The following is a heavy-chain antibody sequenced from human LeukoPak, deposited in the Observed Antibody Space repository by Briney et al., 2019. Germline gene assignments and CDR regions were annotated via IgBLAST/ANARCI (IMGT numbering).Heavy chain of an antibody. CDR2: IYYSGST. Sequence: PSETLSLTCIVSGGSFSSSAYYWGWIRQPPGKGLEWIGSIYYSGSTYYNPSLKSRVTISVDTSKNQFSLKLSSVTAADTAVYYCARRYCSGGSCYSDNWFDPWGQGTLVTVSS. J-gene: IGHJ5*02. CDR3: ARRYCSGGSCYSDNWFDP. CDR1: GGSFSSSAYY. V-gene: IGHV4-39*01. D-gene: IGHD2-15*01.